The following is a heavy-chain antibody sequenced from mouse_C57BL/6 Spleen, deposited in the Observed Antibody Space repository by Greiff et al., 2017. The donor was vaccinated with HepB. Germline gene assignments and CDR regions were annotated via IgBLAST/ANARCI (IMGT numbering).Heavy chain of an antibody. J-gene: IGHJ2*01. CDR3: AQPGRKYGNYFDY. CDR1: GYTFTSYW. Sequence: QVQLQQPGAELVKPGASVKLSCKASGYTFTSYWMHWVKQRPGQGLEWIGMIHPNSGSTNYNEKFKSKATLTVDKSSSTAYMQLSSLTSEDSAVYYCAQPGRKYGNYFDYWGQGTTLTVSS. CDR2: IHPNSGST. D-gene: IGHD2-1*01. V-gene: IGHV1-64*01.